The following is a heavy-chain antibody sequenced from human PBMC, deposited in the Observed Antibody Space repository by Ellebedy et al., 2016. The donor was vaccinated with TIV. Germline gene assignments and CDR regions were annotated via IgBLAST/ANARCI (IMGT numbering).Heavy chain of an antibody. Sequence: SETLSLTXAVYGGSFSGYYWSWIRQPPGKGLEWIGEINHSGSTNYNPSLKSRVTISVDTSKNQFSLKLSSVTAADTAVYYCARGGYSYGYVPYNWFDPWGQGTLVTVSS. CDR1: GGSFSGYY. D-gene: IGHD5-18*01. J-gene: IGHJ5*02. CDR3: ARGGYSYGYVPYNWFDP. CDR2: INHSGST. V-gene: IGHV4-34*01.